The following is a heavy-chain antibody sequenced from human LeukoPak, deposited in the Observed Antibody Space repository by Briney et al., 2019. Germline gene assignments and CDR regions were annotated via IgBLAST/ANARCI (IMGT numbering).Heavy chain of an antibody. Sequence: SETLSLTCTVSGGSIGSYYWSWIRQPAGKGLEWIGRIYTSGSTNCNPSLKSRVTMSVDTSKNQFSLKLSSVTAADTAVYYCARENDYDFWSGTMGYFDYWGQGTLVTVSS. CDR1: GGSIGSYY. D-gene: IGHD3-3*01. V-gene: IGHV4-4*07. CDR3: ARENDYDFWSGTMGYFDY. CDR2: IYTSGST. J-gene: IGHJ4*02.